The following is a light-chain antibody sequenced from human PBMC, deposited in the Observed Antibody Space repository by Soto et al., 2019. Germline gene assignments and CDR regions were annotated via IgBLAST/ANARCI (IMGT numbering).Light chain of an antibody. J-gene: IGKJ1*01. CDR3: QQYNNWTLWT. V-gene: IGKV3-20*01. Sequence: EIVLTQSPGTLSLSPGERATLSCRASQSVTSSYLTWYQQKPGQAPRLLIYGASTRAAGIPDRFSGSGSGTDFTLTISTLEPEAFAVYYCQQYNNWTLWTFGQGTKVDIK. CDR2: GAS. CDR1: QSVTSSY.